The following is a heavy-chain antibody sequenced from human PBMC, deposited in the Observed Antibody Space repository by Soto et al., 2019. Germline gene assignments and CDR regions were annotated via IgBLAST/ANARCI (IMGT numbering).Heavy chain of an antibody. V-gene: IGHV1-69*01. D-gene: IGHD3-3*01. CDR2: FVPVFGTA. CDR3: ARDSLEWLSHRMDV. CDR1: GGSFNKYI. J-gene: IGHJ6*02. Sequence: QVQLVQSGAEVRKPGSSVMVSCKAPGGSFNKYIISWVRQAPGQGPEWMGGFVPVFGTAHYAQKFQGRVTITADESTTTVYMEFSSLRSEDTAVYYCARDSLEWLSHRMDVWGQGTTVTVSS.